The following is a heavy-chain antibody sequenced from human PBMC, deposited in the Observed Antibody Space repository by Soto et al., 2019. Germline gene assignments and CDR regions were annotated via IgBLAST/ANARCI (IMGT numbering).Heavy chain of an antibody. V-gene: IGHV1-2*02. CDR3: ARAYCSGGSCYYYYGMDV. CDR2: INPNSGGT. D-gene: IGHD2-15*01. Sequence: ASVKVSCKASGYTFTGYYMHWVRQAPGQGLEWMGWINPNSGGTNYAQKLQGRVTMTRDTSISTAYMELSRLRSDDTAVYYCARAYCSGGSCYYYYGMDVWGQGTTVTVSS. J-gene: IGHJ6*02. CDR1: GYTFTGYY.